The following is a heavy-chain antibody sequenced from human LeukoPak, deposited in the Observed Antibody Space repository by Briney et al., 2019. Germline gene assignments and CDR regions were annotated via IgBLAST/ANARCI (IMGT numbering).Heavy chain of an antibody. CDR3: ARGYCSHEICQVFPS. D-gene: IGHD2-15*01. CDR1: GGSVSSYY. Sequence: SETLSLTCSVSGGSVSSYYWSWVRQTPGKGLEWIGYISQTETTDYSPSLKSRVTMSLDTSKNQFFLELRSVTAADTGVYFCARGYCSHEICQVFPSWGQGTLVTVSS. CDR2: ISQTETT. J-gene: IGHJ5*02. V-gene: IGHV4-59*02.